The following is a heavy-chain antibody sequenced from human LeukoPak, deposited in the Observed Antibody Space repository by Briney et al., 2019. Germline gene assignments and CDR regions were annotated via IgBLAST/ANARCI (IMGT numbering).Heavy chain of an antibody. V-gene: IGHV4-59*08. CDR1: GGSISSYY. J-gene: IGHJ5*02. Sequence: PSETLSLTCTVSGGSISSYYWSWIRQPPGKGLEWIGYIYYSGSTNYNPSLKSRVTISVDTSKNQFSLKLSSVTAADTAVYYCARHQRPWLRFGGYNWFGPWGQGTLVTVSS. D-gene: IGHD5-12*01. CDR3: ARHQRPWLRFGGYNWFGP. CDR2: IYYSGST.